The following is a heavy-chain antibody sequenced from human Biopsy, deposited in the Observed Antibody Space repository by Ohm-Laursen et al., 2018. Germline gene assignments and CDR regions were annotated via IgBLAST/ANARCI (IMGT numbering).Heavy chain of an antibody. CDR3: ATPFQYYDSWGGYPPFDH. Sequence: ASVKVSCKASGGTFSNYAISWVRQAPGEGLEWMGGIIAVSGLVNYAPKFQGRVSITADKSMTTAYMELNNLKSEDTAVYYCATPFQYYDSWGGYPPFDHWGQGTLVTVSS. V-gene: IGHV1-69*10. D-gene: IGHD3-3*01. CDR2: IIAVSGLV. CDR1: GGTFSNYA. J-gene: IGHJ4*02.